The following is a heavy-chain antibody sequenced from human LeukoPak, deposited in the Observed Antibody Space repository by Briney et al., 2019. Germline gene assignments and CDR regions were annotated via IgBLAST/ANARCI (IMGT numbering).Heavy chain of an antibody. J-gene: IGHJ4*02. CDR3: ARDYCSGGSCYSGGSERPDAMYYFDY. CDR1: GGSISSGGYS. V-gene: IGHV4-30-2*01. Sequence: SQTLSLTCAVSGGSISSGGYSWSWIRQPPGKGLEWIGEINHSGSTNYNPSLKSRVTISVDTSKNQFSLKLSSVTAADTAVYYCARDYCSGGSCYSGGSERPDAMYYFDYWGQGTLVTVSS. CDR2: INHSGST. D-gene: IGHD2-15*01.